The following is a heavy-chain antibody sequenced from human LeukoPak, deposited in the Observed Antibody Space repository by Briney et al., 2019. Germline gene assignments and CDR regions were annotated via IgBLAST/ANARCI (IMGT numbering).Heavy chain of an antibody. Sequence: GGSLRLSCAASGYTFSSYWMHWVRQVPGKGLVWVARINTDGRDTGYADSVKGRFTISRDNAKNTLYLQMNSLRAEDTAVYYCTRAPLGYYWGRGTLVTVSS. CDR1: GYTFSSYW. V-gene: IGHV3-74*01. J-gene: IGHJ4*02. CDR3: TRAPLGYY. CDR2: INTDGRDT. D-gene: IGHD3-16*01.